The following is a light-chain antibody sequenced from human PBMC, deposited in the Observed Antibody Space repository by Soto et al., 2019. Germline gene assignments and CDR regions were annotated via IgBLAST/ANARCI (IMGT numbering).Light chain of an antibody. J-gene: IGKJ4*01. CDR3: QQYGTSPLT. V-gene: IGKV3-20*01. CDR1: QSVTSDY. Sequence: ENVLTQSLGTLSLSPRERAALSCRASQSVTSDYLAWYQQTPGQAPRLHIYGASSRAPGIPARFIGSGSGTDFTLTISRLEPEDFGVYYCQQYGTSPLTFGGGTKVDIK. CDR2: GAS.